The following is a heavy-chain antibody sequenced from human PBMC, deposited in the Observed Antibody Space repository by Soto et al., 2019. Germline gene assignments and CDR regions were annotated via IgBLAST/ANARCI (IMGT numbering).Heavy chain of an antibody. J-gene: IGHJ5*02. D-gene: IGHD3-3*01. Sequence: GGSLRLSCAASGFTVSSNYMSWVRQAPGKGLEWVSVIYSGGSTYYADSVKGRFTISRHNSKNTLYLQMNSLRAEDTAVYYCARAVRFLEWLSWFDPWGQGTLVTVSS. CDR1: GFTVSSNY. V-gene: IGHV3-53*04. CDR3: ARAVRFLEWLSWFDP. CDR2: IYSGGST.